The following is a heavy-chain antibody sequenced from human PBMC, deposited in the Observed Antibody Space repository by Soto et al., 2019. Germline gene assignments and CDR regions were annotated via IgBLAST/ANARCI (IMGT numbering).Heavy chain of an antibody. V-gene: IGHV3-21*01. J-gene: IGHJ4*02. D-gene: IGHD6-13*01. CDR1: GFTFSSHS. CDR2: ISSSSSYI. Sequence: EVQLVESGGGLVTPGGSLRLSCAASGFTFSSHSMNWVRQAPGKGLEWVSSISSSSSYIYYADSVKGPFTISRDNAKNSLYLQMNSLRTEDTAVYYCARDSIAAAGLFDYWGQGTLVTVSS. CDR3: ARDSIAAAGLFDY.